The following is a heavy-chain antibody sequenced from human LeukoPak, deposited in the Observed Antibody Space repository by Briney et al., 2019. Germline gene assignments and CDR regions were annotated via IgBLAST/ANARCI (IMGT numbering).Heavy chain of an antibody. CDR3: ARAAIFGVVPYYYYGMDV. V-gene: IGHV4-59*01. CDR1: GGSISSYY. CDR2: IYYSGST. Sequence: RPSETLSLTCTVSGGSISSYYWSWIRQPPGKGLEWIGYIYYSGSTNYNPSLKSRVTISVDTSKNQFSLKLSSVTAADTAVYYCARAAIFGVVPYYYYGMDVWGQGTTVTVSS. D-gene: IGHD3-3*01. J-gene: IGHJ6*02.